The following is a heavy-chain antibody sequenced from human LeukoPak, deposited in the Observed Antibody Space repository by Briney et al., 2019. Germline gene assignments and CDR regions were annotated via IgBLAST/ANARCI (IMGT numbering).Heavy chain of an antibody. V-gene: IGHV3-66*03. CDR3: ARDRAALQDWVEFDP. D-gene: IGHD3/OR15-3a*01. Sequence: PGGSLRLSCAVSGFRVCDYYMSWVRQAPGKGLEWVGLIRDSGEAFYADFVRGRFAISRDESENTLYLQMNSLRVEDTAVYFCARDRAALQDWVEFDPWGQGTPVIVSS. CDR1: GFRVCDYY. J-gene: IGHJ5*02. CDR2: IRDSGEA.